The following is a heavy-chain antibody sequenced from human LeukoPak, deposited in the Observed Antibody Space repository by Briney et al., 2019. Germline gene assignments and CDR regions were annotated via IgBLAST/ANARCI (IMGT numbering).Heavy chain of an antibody. CDR2: MNPNSGNT. CDR3: AGGAVVPAAMSPYYYYGMDV. D-gene: IGHD2-2*01. CDR1: GYTFTSYD. Sequence: EASVEVSCKASGYTFTSYDINWVRQATGQGLEWMGWMNPNSGNTGYAQKFQGRVTMTRNTSISTAYMELSSLRSEDTAVYYCAGGAVVPAAMSPYYYYGMDVWGQGTTVTVSS. J-gene: IGHJ6*02. V-gene: IGHV1-8*01.